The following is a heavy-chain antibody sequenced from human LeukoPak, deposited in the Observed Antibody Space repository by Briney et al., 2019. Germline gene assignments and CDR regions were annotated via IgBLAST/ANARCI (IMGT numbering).Heavy chain of an antibody. Sequence: GGSLRLSCAASGFTFSSHAMHWVRQAPGKGLEWLAVISFDGINKFYTDSAKGRFTISRDNSKNTLYLQMNSLRAEDTAVYYCAKDSIGNTDWGQGTLVTVSS. V-gene: IGHV3-30*04. CDR2: ISFDGINK. J-gene: IGHJ4*02. CDR1: GFTFSSHA. D-gene: IGHD6-6*01. CDR3: AKDSIGNTD.